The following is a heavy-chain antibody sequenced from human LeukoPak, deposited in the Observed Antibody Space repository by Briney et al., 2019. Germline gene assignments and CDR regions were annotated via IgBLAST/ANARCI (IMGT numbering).Heavy chain of an antibody. Sequence: GASVKVSCKASAYTFTGYYMHWVRQAPGQGLEWMGWINPNSGGTNYAQKFQGRVTMTRDTSISTAYMELSRLTSDDTAIYYCARKDYFDYWGQGTLVPVSS. CDR1: AYTFTGYY. J-gene: IGHJ4*02. V-gene: IGHV1-2*02. CDR2: INPNSGGT. CDR3: ARKDYFDY.